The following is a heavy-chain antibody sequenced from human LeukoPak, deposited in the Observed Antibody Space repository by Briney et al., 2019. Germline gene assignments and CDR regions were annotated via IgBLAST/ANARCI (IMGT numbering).Heavy chain of an antibody. V-gene: IGHV3-21*01. CDR1: GFTFSSYS. CDR2: ISSSSSYI. CDR3: AKDLGLPGYMDV. J-gene: IGHJ6*03. Sequence: GGSLRLSCAASGFTFSSYSMNWVRQAPGKGLEWVSSISSSSSYIYYADSVKGRFTISRDNAKNSLYLQMNSLRAEDTAVYYCAKDLGLPGYMDVWGKGTTVTISS. D-gene: IGHD3-10*01.